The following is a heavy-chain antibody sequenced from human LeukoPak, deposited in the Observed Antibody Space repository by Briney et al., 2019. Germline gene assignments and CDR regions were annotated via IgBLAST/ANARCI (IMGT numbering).Heavy chain of an antibody. CDR2: MSAGGVT. D-gene: IGHD4-23*01. Sequence: PGGSLRLSCAASGFTFSRKSMSWVRQAPGKGLEWVSGMSAGGVTYYPDSVKGRFTISRDNSMKTLYLQMNSLRAEDTAVYSCAKEIVPYGGKSNWDRGAFDIWGQGTMVTVSS. CDR1: GFTFSRKS. CDR3: AKEIVPYGGKSNWDRGAFDI. J-gene: IGHJ3*02. V-gene: IGHV3-23*01.